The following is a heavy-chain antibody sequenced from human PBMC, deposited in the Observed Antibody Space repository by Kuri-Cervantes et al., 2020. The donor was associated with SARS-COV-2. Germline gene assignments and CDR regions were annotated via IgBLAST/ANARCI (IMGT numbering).Heavy chain of an antibody. J-gene: IGHJ4*02. D-gene: IGHD3-3*01. CDR3: ARERRRITIFGVVMAGGFDY. CDR1: GGSFSGYY. Sequence: SETLSLTCAVYGGSFSGYYWSWIRQPPGKELEWIGEINHSGSTNYNPSLKSRVTISVDTSKNQFSLKLSSVTAADTAVYYCARERRRITIFGVVMAGGFDYWGQGTLVTVSS. CDR2: INHSGST. V-gene: IGHV4-34*01.